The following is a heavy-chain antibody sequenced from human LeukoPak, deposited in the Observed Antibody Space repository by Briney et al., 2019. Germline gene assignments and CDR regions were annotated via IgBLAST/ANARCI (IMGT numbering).Heavy chain of an antibody. V-gene: IGHV4-34*01. CDR1: GGSFSGYH. CDR3: ARRRRAIVVVIKGGYFDY. CDR2: IHHTGST. Sequence: SETLSLTCAVYGGSFSGYHWNWIRQPPGKGLEWIGEIHHTGSTNYNPSLKSRVTISVDTSKNQFSLRLTSVTAADTAVYYCARRRRAIVVVIKGGYFDYWGRGTLVTVSS. J-gene: IGHJ4*02. D-gene: IGHD3-22*01.